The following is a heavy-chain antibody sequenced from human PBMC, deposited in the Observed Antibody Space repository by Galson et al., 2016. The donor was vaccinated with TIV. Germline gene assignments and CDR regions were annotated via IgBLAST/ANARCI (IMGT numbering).Heavy chain of an antibody. CDR1: RFTFSSYA. V-gene: IGHV3-23*01. D-gene: IGHD4-17*01. J-gene: IGHJ4*02. CDR3: ARGGGYGDVYFDF. Sequence: SLRLSCAASRFTFSSYAMSWVRQAPGKGLEWVSAISVSGGRTYYAYSVKGRFTISRDNSKTTLYLQMDRLRAEDTALYHCARGGGYGDVYFDFWGQGSLVTVSS. CDR2: ISVSGGRT.